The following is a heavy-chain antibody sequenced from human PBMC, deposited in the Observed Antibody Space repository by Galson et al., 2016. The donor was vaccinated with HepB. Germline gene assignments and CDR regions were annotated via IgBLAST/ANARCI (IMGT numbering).Heavy chain of an antibody. J-gene: IGHJ4*02. CDR2: ISTFNGYT. D-gene: IGHD3-3*01. V-gene: IGHV1-18*01. Sequence: SVKVSCKASGYSFSSYGISWVRQAPGQGLVWLGWISTFNGYTKYAQKLQGRVTMTTDTSTSTAYMELRSLRSDDTAVYYCARDGLRFLEWLRDGMVGYWGQGTLVTVSS. CDR1: GYSFSSYG. CDR3: ARDGLRFLEWLRDGMVGY.